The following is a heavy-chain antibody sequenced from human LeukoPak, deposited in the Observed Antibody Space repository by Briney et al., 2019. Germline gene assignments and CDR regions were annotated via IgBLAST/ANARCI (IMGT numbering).Heavy chain of an antibody. CDR1: GFTFNTYG. D-gene: IGHD5-24*01. J-gene: IGHJ4*02. CDR3: ARDRDGYFDY. V-gene: IGHV3-30*02. CDR2: IRYDGSNK. Sequence: GGSLRLSCAASGFTFNTYGMHWVRQAPGKGLEWVAFIRYDGSNKYYADSVKGRFTIPRDNSKNTLYLQMNSLRAEDTAVYYCARDRDGYFDYWGQGTLVTVSS.